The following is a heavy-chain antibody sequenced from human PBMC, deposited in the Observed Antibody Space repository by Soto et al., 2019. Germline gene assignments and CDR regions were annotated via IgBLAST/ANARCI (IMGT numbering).Heavy chain of an antibody. J-gene: IGHJ4*02. D-gene: IGHD6-13*01. CDR1: GFTFSSYW. CDR2: IKQDGSEK. CDR3: AREQLQVVIPDY. V-gene: IGHV3-7*01. Sequence: EVQLVESGGGLVQPGGSLRLSCAASGFTFSSYWMNWVRQAPGKGLEWVANIKQDGSEKYYVDSVTGRFTISRDNTKNSLYLQMNSLRAEDTAVYYCAREQLQVVIPDYWGQGTLVTVSS.